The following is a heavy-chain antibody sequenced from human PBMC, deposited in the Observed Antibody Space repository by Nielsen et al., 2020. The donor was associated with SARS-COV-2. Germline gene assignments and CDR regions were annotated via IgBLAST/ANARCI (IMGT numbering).Heavy chain of an antibody. Sequence: WIRQPPGKGLEWVGFIRSKAYGGTTEYAASVKGRFTISRDDSKSIAYLQMNSLRAADTAVYYCAKDQVLIAPAASNSDYWGQGTLVTVSS. J-gene: IGHJ4*02. CDR2: IRSKAYGGTT. CDR3: AKDQVLIAPAASNSDY. V-gene: IGHV3-49*02. D-gene: IGHD6-13*01.